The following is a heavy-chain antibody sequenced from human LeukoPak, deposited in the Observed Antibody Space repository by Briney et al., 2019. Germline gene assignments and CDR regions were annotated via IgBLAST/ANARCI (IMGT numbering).Heavy chain of an antibody. Sequence: PGVSLRLSRAASGFTFGNYWMHWVRQAPGKGLVWVSRINSDGSSTSYADSVKGRFTISRDNAKKTLYLQMNSLRAEDTAVYYCVRDHQGDYWGQGTLVTVSS. J-gene: IGHJ4*02. CDR2: INSDGSST. V-gene: IGHV3-74*01. CDR3: VRDHQGDY. CDR1: GFTFGNYW.